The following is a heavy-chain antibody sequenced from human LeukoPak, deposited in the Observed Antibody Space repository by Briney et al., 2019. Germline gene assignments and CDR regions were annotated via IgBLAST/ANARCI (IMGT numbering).Heavy chain of an antibody. CDR2: IIPTFGTA. V-gene: IGHV1-69*13. J-gene: IGHJ6*02. D-gene: IGHD4-17*01. CDR3: ARDDYAPYNYYYYGMDV. Sequence: ASVKVSCKASGGTFSSYAISWVRQAPGQGLEWMGGIIPTFGTANYAQKFQGRVTITADESTSTAYMELSSLRSEDTAVYYCARDDYAPYNYYYYGMDVWGQGTTVTVSS. CDR1: GGTFSSYA.